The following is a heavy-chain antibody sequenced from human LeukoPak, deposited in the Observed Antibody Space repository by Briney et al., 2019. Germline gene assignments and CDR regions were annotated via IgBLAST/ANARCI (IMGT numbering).Heavy chain of an antibody. V-gene: IGHV1-69*05. CDR2: IIPIFGTA. J-gene: IGHJ1*01. D-gene: IGHD2-2*01. CDR1: GGTFSSHA. Sequence: SVKVSCKASGGTFSSHAISWVRQAPGQGLEWMGGIIPIFGTANYAQKFQGRVTITTDESTSTAYMELSSLRSEDTAVYYCARASYCSSTSCYLDFQHWGQGTLVTVSS. CDR3: ARASYCSSTSCYLDFQH.